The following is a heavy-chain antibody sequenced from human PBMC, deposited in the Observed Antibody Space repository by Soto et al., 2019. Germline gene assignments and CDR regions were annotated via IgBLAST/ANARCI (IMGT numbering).Heavy chain of an antibody. CDR1: VYTFTSYG. J-gene: IGHJ6*02. D-gene: IGHD3-3*01. CDR3: ARVTLRFLEWLSFPPYYYYYGMDV. Sequence: SVKVSCMSSVYTFTSYGISWVRQAPGQGLEWRGWISAYNGNTNYAQKLHGRVTMTTDTSTSTAYMELRSLRSDDKAVYYCARVTLRFLEWLSFPPYYYYYGMDVWGQGTTVTVSS. V-gene: IGHV1-18*01. CDR2: ISAYNGNT.